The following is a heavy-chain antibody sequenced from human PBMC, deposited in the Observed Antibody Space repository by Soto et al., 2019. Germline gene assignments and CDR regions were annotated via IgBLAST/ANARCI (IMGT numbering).Heavy chain of an antibody. J-gene: IGHJ5*02. CDR3: ARSLHHHLITMVRGESFPFDP. D-gene: IGHD3-10*01. V-gene: IGHV3-11*03. CDR1: GFTFSDYY. CDR2: ISSSSSYT. Sequence: PGGSLRISCAASGFTFSDYYMSWIRQAPGKGLEWVSYISSSSSYTNYADSVKGRFTISRDNAKNSLYLQMNSLRAEDTAVYYCARSLHHHLITMVRGESFPFDPWGQGTLVTVSS.